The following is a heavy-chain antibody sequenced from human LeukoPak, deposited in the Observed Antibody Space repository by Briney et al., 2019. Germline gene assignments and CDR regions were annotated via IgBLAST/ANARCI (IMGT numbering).Heavy chain of an antibody. V-gene: IGHV3-48*03. Sequence: GGSLRLSCAASGFTFSSYEMNWVRQAQGKGLDWISYISSCSSTIYYPHSVMALFTLSTDNAKNSLYLQMNSLRAEDSAFYYCARDLSLHHYWGQGTLVTVSS. CDR1: GFTFSSYE. J-gene: IGHJ4*02. D-gene: IGHD3-16*01. CDR2: ISSCSSTI. CDR3: ARDLSLHHY.